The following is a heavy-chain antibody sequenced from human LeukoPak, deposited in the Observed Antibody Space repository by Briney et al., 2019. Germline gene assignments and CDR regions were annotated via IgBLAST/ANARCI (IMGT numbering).Heavy chain of an antibody. Sequence: GASVKVSCKASGYIFTGYYMHWVRQAPGQGLEWMGWINPNSGGTNYAQKFQGRVTMTRDTSISTAYMELSRLRSDDTAVYYCARADSPNYVWGSYRDPTAIDYWGQGTLVTVSS. V-gene: IGHV1-2*02. D-gene: IGHD3-16*02. J-gene: IGHJ4*02. CDR3: ARADSPNYVWGSYRDPTAIDY. CDR1: GYIFTGYY. CDR2: INPNSGGT.